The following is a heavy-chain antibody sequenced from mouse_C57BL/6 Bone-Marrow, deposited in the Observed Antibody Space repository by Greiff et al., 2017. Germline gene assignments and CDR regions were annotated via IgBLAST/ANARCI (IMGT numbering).Heavy chain of an antibody. CDR1: GYTFTSYG. J-gene: IGHJ3*01. CDR2: IYPRSGNT. V-gene: IGHV1-81*01. D-gene: IGHD2-4*01. CDR3: ARGGGLRRFAY. Sequence: QVQLKQSGAELARPGASVKLSCKASGYTFTSYGISWVKQRTGQGLEWIGEIYPRSGNTYYNEKFKGKATLTADKSSSTAYMALRSLTSEDSSVYFCARGGGLRRFAYWGQGTLVTVSA.